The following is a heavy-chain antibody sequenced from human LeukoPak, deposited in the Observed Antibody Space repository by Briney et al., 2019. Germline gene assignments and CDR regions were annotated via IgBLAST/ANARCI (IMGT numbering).Heavy chain of an antibody. CDR2: IYYNGAT. Sequence: SETLSLTCTVSSVSITSTTYYWAWIRQPPGKGLEWIGSIYYNGATYYNPSLRSRVIISSDASKNQFSLKLTSVTAADTAAYYCARRWVVVVVPAAPTWFDPWGQGTLVTVSS. D-gene: IGHD2-2*01. CDR3: ARRWVVVVVPAAPTWFDP. CDR1: SVSITSTTYY. J-gene: IGHJ5*02. V-gene: IGHV4-39*07.